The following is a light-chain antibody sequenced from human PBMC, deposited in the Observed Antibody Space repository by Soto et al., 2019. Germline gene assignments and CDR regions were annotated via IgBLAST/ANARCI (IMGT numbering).Light chain of an antibody. CDR1: SNDVCAYNY. Sequence: QSVLTQPASVSGSPGQSITISCTGTSNDVCAYNYVSWFQQHPGKVPKLMIYEVTNRPSGVSNRFSGSKSGYTASLTISGLQAEDEADYYCSSYTSSSTLEVFGTGTKLTVL. CDR2: EVT. J-gene: IGLJ1*01. CDR3: SSYTSSSTLEV. V-gene: IGLV2-14*03.